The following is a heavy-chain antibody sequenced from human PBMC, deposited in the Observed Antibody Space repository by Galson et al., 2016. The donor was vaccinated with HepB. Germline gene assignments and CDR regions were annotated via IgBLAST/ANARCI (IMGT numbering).Heavy chain of an antibody. CDR2: IYPPDSDT. V-gene: IGHV5-51*01. Sequence: QSGAEVKKPGESLKISCKGSGTSFTAFWIGWVRQMPGKGLEWMGIIYPPDSDTRYSPSSQGHVTISADKSISTAYLQWSSLKASDTAMYYCARREGVYRNWNVDLWGRGTLVTVSS. CDR3: ARREGVYRNWNVDL. CDR1: GTSFTAFW. D-gene: IGHD6-6*01. J-gene: IGHJ2*01.